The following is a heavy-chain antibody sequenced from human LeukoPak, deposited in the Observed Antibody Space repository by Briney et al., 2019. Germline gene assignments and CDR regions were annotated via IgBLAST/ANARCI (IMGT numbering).Heavy chain of an antibody. D-gene: IGHD6-13*01. CDR2: IYYSGST. CDR1: GGSISSGGYY. Sequence: SETLSLTCTVSGGSISSGGYYWRWIRQHPGKGLEWIGYIYYSGSTYSNPSLKSRVTISVDTSKNQFSLKLSSVTAADTAVYYCARQYSSSWYVADYWGQGTLVTVSS. V-gene: IGHV4-31*03. J-gene: IGHJ4*02. CDR3: ARQYSSSWYVADY.